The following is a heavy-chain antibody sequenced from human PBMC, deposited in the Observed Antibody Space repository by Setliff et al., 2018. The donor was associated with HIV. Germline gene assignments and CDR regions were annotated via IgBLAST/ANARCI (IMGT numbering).Heavy chain of an antibody. CDR1: GYTFTGYF. D-gene: IGHD2-8*01. CDR3: ATKVHCTNGVCLDAFDT. J-gene: IGHJ3*02. V-gene: IGHV1-2*06. Sequence: GASVKVSCKASGYTFTGYFIHWVRQAPGQGPEWMGRINPNSGGTNYAQKFQGRVTMTRDTSISTAHMELSRLRSDDTAVYYCATKVHCTNGVCLDAFDTWGQGTMVTVSS. CDR2: INPNSGGT.